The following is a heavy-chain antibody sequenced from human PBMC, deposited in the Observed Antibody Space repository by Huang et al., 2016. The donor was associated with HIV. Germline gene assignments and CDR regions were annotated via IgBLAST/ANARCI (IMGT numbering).Heavy chain of an antibody. CDR2: MNPKSCNV. Sequence: QIQLAQSGAEVKKPGASVKVSGKASGYTVTNYDSNWVRKASGQGLECTGCMNPKSCNVDYTKKFQGRVSILRNSSINTSYLEVTSLTSEDTAVYYCARGFGINYNHEAFDVWGQGTMVTVSS. J-gene: IGHJ3*01. V-gene: IGHV1-8*01. D-gene: IGHD3-10*01. CDR1: GYTVTNYD. CDR3: ARGFGINYNHEAFDV.